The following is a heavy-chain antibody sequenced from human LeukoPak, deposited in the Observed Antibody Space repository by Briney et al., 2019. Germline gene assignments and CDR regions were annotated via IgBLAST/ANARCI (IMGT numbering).Heavy chain of an antibody. CDR1: GYTFSSYA. J-gene: IGHJ5*02. CDR3: ARLRTIFGFDGWFDP. CDR2: ISVYSGNT. Sequence: ASVKVSCKASGYTFSSYAMTWVRQAPGQGLEWMGWISVYSGNTNYAQKLQGRVTMTTDTSTSTAYMELRSLRSDDTAVYYCARLRTIFGFDGWFDPWGQGTLVTVSS. D-gene: IGHD3-3*01. V-gene: IGHV1-18*01.